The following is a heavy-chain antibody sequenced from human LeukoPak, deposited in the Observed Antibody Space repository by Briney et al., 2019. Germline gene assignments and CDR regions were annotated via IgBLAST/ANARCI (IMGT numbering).Heavy chain of an antibody. CDR3: AKGLNSNWVGWFDP. D-gene: IGHD4-11*01. CDR2: ISYDGSSK. J-gene: IGHJ5*02. Sequence: CRSPTLSCAASGFTFTNYGMHWVRQAPGKGLEWVAVISYDGSSKYFADCVKGHFTISRDNSKNTLYLQMNSLRPEDTAVYYCAKGLNSNWVGWFDPWGQGTLVTDPS. CDR1: GFTFTNYG. V-gene: IGHV3-30*18.